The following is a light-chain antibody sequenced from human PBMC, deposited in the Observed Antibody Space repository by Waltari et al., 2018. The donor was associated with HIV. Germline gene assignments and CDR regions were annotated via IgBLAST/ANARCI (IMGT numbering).Light chain of an antibody. V-gene: IGKV4-1*01. CDR2: WAS. CDR3: QQYYTTSLFT. CDR1: QRVLFSSNNKNY. Sequence: DIVMTQSPDSLAESLGERATINCKSSQRVLFSSNNKNYLAWYQQKPGQPPKLLIYWASTRESGVPDRFSGGGSGTDFTLTISSLQAEDVAVYYCQQYYTTSLFTFGPGTKVDIK. J-gene: IGKJ3*01.